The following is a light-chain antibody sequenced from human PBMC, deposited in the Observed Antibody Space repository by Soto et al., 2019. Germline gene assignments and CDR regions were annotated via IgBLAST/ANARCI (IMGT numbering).Light chain of an antibody. CDR3: CSYSGSITWV. J-gene: IGLJ3*02. CDR1: SSDVGSSDL. Sequence: QSALTQPASVSGSPGQSITIPCTGISSDVGSSDLVSWYQQHPGRAPKLMIYEASKRPSGVSNRFSGSKSDNTASLTISGLQAEDEADYYCCSYSGSITWVFGGGTKLTVL. V-gene: IGLV2-23*01. CDR2: EAS.